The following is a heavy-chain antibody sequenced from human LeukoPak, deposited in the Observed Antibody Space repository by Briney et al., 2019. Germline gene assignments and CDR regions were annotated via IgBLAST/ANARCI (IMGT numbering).Heavy chain of an antibody. CDR3: ARGHDSSGHRAAF. V-gene: IGHV1-69*04. CDR2: IIPIIGTG. CDR1: GDTFISHA. J-gene: IGHJ4*02. D-gene: IGHD3-22*01. Sequence: SVKVSCKGSGDTFISHAITWVRQAPGQGLEWMGRIIPIIGTGNYAQKFQARVTITADKSTNTAYMELTSVTSEDTAVYYCARGHDSSGHRAAFWGQGTRVTVSS.